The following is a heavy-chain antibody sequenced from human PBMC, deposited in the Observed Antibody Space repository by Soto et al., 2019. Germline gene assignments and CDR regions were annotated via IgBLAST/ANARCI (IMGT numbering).Heavy chain of an antibody. CDR2: INAGNGNT. J-gene: IGHJ6*03. CDR3: AYGRVVAPAAPSHDYYYMDV. CDR1: GYTFTSYA. Sequence: ASVKVSCKASGYTFTSYAMHWVRQAPGQRLEWMGWINAGNGNTKYSQKFQGRVTITRDTSASTAYMELSSLRSEDTAVYYCAYGRVVAPAAPSHDYYYMDVRGKGTTVTVSS. V-gene: IGHV1-3*01. D-gene: IGHD2-2*01.